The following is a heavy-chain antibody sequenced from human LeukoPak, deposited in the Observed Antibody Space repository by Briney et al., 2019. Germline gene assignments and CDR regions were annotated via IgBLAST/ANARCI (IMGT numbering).Heavy chain of an antibody. CDR2: ISPSSTYT. V-gene: IGHV3-21*01. J-gene: IGHJ4*02. CDR1: GFTFNSYS. D-gene: IGHD3-22*01. Sequence: GGSLRLSCTASGFTFNSYSMSWVRQAPGKGLEWVSAISPSSTYTYVADSVKGRFIISRDNSKNTLYLQMNSLRAEDTAVYYCARDNWGDGGYYRTLDYWGQGTLVTVSS. CDR3: ARDNWGDGGYYRTLDY.